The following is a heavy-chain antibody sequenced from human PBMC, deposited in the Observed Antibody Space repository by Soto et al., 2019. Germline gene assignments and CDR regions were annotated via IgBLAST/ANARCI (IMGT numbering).Heavy chain of an antibody. V-gene: IGHV3-72*01. J-gene: IGHJ4*02. D-gene: IGHD3-22*01. Sequence: TGGSLRISCAGSVFTLSDHYIYWVGQAPGKGLDLVGRSRDKPQGYITAYAASVKGRFTTSRDESHNSAFLQMNRLKTEDTAVYYCVRATYFSDSSGYTRCLDFWGQGTMVTVSS. CDR3: VRATYFSDSSGYTRCLDF. CDR1: VFTLSDHY. CDR2: SRDKPQGYIT.